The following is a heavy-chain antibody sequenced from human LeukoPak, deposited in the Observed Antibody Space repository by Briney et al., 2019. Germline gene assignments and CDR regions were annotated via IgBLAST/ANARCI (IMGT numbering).Heavy chain of an antibody. Sequence: GSLRLSCAASGFTFSNYWMHWVRQAPGKGLVWVSRINSDGSSTSYADSVKGRFTISRDNAKNTLYLQMNSLRAEDTAVYYCARASGYSSSWYYFDYWGQGTLVTVSS. CDR1: GFTFSNYW. CDR3: ARASGYSSSWYYFDY. D-gene: IGHD6-13*01. CDR2: INSDGSST. V-gene: IGHV3-74*01. J-gene: IGHJ4*02.